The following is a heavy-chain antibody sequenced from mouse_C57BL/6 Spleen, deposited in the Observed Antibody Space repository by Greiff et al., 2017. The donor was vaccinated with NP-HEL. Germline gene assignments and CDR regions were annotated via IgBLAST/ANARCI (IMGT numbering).Heavy chain of an antibody. Sequence: QVQLQQSGAELVKPGASVKLSCKASGYTFTSYWMHWVKQRPGQGLEWIGMIHPNSGSTNYNEKFKSKATLTVDKSSSTAYMQLSSLTSEDSAVYYCARSDGNYVDYYAMDYWGQGTSVTVSA. CDR3: ARSDGNYVDYYAMDY. J-gene: IGHJ4*01. CDR2: IHPNSGST. D-gene: IGHD2-1*01. V-gene: IGHV1-64*01. CDR1: GYTFTSYW.